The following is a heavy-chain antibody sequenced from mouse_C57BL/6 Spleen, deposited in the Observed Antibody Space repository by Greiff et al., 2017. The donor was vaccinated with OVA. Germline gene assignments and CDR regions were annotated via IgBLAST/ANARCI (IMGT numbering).Heavy chain of an antibody. CDR1: GYTFTDYY. J-gene: IGHJ3*01. CDR3: ARSYDYSWFAY. CDR2: INPNNGGT. V-gene: IGHV1-26*01. D-gene: IGHD2-4*01. Sequence: EVQLQQSGPELVKPGASVKISCKASGYTFTDYYMNWVKQSHGKSLEWIGDINPNNGGTSYNQKFKGKATLTVDKFSSTAYMELRSLTSEDSAVYYCARSYDYSWFAYWGQGTLVTVSA.